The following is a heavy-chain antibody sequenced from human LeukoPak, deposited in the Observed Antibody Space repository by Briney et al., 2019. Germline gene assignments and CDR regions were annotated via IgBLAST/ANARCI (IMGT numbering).Heavy chain of an antibody. CDR3: ASEPGVAGTGHFDY. V-gene: IGHV3-7*01. J-gene: IGHJ4*02. Sequence: GGSLRLSCAASGFTFSSYWMSWVRQAPGEGLEWVANIKQDGSEKYYVDSVKGRFTISRDNAKNSLYLQMNSLRAEDTAVYYCASEPGVAGTGHFDYWGQGTLVTVSS. CDR1: GFTFSSYW. CDR2: IKQDGSEK. D-gene: IGHD6-19*01.